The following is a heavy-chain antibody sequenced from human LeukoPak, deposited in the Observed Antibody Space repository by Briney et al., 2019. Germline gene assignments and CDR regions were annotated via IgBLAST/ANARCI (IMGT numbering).Heavy chain of an antibody. D-gene: IGHD5-12*01. J-gene: IGHJ4*01. Sequence: GGSLRLSCTVSGVNFKNYEMKWVRQAPGKGLEWIAYISSSGSTTKYADSVKGRFTMSRDNAKNAVYMEMNSLRVEDTAVYYCARDRGWDGYGYAFLDYWGHGTLVTVSS. V-gene: IGHV3-48*03. CDR3: ARDRGWDGYGYAFLDY. CDR2: ISSSGSTT. CDR1: GVNFKNYE.